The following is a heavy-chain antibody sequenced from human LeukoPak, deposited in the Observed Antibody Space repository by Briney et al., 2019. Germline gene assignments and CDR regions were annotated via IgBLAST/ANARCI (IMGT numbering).Heavy chain of an antibody. CDR1: GGSFSGFY. CDR2: ITPSGST. J-gene: IGHJ4*02. V-gene: IGHV4-34*01. Sequence: SETLSLTCAVSGGSFSGFYYSWTRQPPGKGLEWIGEITPSGSTHYTPSLKSRVTISVDTSKNQFSLRLTSVTVADTAVYFCARAHTQYLVWGQGTLVTVSS. CDR3: ARAHTQYLV. D-gene: IGHD2-2*01.